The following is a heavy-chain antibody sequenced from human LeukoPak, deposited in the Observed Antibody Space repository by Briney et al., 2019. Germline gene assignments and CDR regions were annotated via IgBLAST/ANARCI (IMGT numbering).Heavy chain of an antibody. D-gene: IGHD2-21*02. CDR3: ARYCGGDCYPPIYYYYGMDV. CDR1: GFTFSSYS. J-gene: IGHJ6*02. CDR2: ISSSSSYI. Sequence: GGSLRLSCAASGFTFSSYSMNRVRQAPGKGLEWVSSISSSSSYIYYADSVKGRFTISRDNAKNSLYLQMNSLRAEDTAVYYCARYCGGDCYPPIYYYYGMDVWGQGTTVTVSS. V-gene: IGHV3-21*01.